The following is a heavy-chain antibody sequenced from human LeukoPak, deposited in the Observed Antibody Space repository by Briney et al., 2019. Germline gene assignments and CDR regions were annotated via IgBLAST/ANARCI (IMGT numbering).Heavy chain of an antibody. Sequence: SETLSLTCTVSGGSISSSSYYWGWIRQPPGKGLEWIGSIYYSGSTYYNPSLKSRVTVSVDTSKNQFSLKLSSVTAADTAVYYCARQPTIFGVVDAFDTWGQGTMVTVSS. V-gene: IGHV4-39*01. J-gene: IGHJ3*02. CDR3: ARQPTIFGVVDAFDT. D-gene: IGHD3-3*01. CDR2: IYYSGST. CDR1: GGSISSSSYY.